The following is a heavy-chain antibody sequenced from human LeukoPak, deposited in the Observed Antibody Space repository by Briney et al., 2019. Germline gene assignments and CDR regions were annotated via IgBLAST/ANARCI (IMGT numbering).Heavy chain of an antibody. CDR3: VKDHKSGRFFDF. V-gene: IGHV3-23*01. J-gene: IGHJ4*02. CDR1: GFTFRNIG. Sequence: GGSLRLSCATSGFTFRNIGMNWVRQAPGKGLEWGAAIPGRGDYTYYADSLRGRFSISRDNSKSTLYLQMTSLRAEDTAIYYCVKDHKSGRFFDFWGQGTLVTVSS. CDR2: IPGRGDYT. D-gene: IGHD3-16*01.